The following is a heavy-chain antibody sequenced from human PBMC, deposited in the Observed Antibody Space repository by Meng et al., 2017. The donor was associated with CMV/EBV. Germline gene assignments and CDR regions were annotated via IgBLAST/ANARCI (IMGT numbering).Heavy chain of an antibody. V-gene: IGHV3-48*04. Sequence: GESLKISCAASGFTFSSYGMHWVRQAPGKGLEWVSYISSSGSTIYYADSVKGRFTISRDNAKNSLYLQMNSLRAEDTAVYYCARDGCSSTSCQADYYYGMDVWGQGTTVTVSS. CDR3: ARDGCSSTSCQADYYYGMDV. D-gene: IGHD2-2*01. J-gene: IGHJ6*02. CDR1: GFTFSSYG. CDR2: ISSSGSTI.